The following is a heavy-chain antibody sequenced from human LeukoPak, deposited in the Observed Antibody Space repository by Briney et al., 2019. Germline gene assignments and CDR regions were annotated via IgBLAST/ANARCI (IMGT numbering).Heavy chain of an antibody. CDR1: GGSFSGYY. CDR2: INHSGST. V-gene: IGHV4-34*01. J-gene: IGHJ6*02. D-gene: IGHD6-19*01. CDR3: ARSGYSSGWYLNKDYYYYYGMDV. Sequence: PSETLSLTCAVYGGSFSGYYWSWICQPPGKGLEWIGEINHSGSTNYNPSLKSRVTISVDTSKNQFSLKLSSVTAADTAVYYCARSGYSSGWYLNKDYYYYYGMDVWGQGTTVTVSS.